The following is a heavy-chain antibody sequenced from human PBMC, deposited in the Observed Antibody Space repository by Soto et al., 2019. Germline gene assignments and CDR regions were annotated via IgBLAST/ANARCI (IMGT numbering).Heavy chain of an antibody. J-gene: IGHJ6*02. CDR2: INPSGGST. V-gene: IGHV1-46*01. CDR3: ARSDDYVWGSYRYTSYYYGMDV. CDR1: GYTFTSYY. Sequence: ASGKVSCKAAGYTFTSYYMHWVRQARGQGLEWMGIINPSGGSTSYAQKFQGRVTMTRDTSTSTVYMELSSLRSEGTAVYYCARSDDYVWGSYRYTSYYYGMDVWGQGTTVTVSS. D-gene: IGHD3-16*02.